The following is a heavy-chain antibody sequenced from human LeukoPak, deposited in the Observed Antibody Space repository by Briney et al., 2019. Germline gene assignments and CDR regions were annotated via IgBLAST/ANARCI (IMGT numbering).Heavy chain of an antibody. D-gene: IGHD2-15*01. CDR3: ARGLWGGYCSGGSCLGFGP. CDR1: GYTFTSYD. V-gene: IGHV1-8*01. CDR2: MNPNSGNT. Sequence: GASVKVSCKASGYTFTSYDINWVRQATGQGLEWMGWMNPNSGNTGYAQKFQGRVTMTRNTSISTAYMELSSLRSEDTAVYYCARGLWGGYCSGGSCLGFGPWGQGTLVTVSS. J-gene: IGHJ5*02.